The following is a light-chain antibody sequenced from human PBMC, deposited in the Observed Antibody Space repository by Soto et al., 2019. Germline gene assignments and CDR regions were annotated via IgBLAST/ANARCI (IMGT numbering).Light chain of an antibody. J-gene: IGLJ1*01. V-gene: IGLV2-14*01. CDR2: EVS. CDR3: SSYTSSSTYV. Sequence: QSVLTQPASVSGSPGQSITISCTGTSSDVGGYNYVSWYQQHPGKAPKLMIYEVSNRPSGVSNRFSGSKSGNTASLTISGLQAEDAADYYCSSYTSSSTYVFATGTKLTVL. CDR1: SSDVGGYNY.